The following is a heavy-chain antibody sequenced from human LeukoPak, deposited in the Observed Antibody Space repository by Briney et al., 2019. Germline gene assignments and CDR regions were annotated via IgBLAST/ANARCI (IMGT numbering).Heavy chain of an antibody. CDR3: ARDCTHFDY. CDR2: ISTSGSNK. CDR1: GFTFSDYY. V-gene: IGHV3-11*01. J-gene: IGHJ4*02. Sequence: GGSLRLSCAASGFTFSDYYMSWIRQAPGKGLEWVSYISTSGSNKYYADSVKGRFTISRDNAKNSLYLQMNSLRAEDTAVDYCARDCTHFDYWGQGTLVTVSS. D-gene: IGHD2-8*01.